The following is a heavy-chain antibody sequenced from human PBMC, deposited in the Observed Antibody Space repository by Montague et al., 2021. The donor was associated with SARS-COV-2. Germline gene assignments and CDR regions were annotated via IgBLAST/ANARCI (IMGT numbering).Heavy chain of an antibody. J-gene: IGHJ6*02. CDR3: SGISKYNYGIYYYGMDV. D-gene: IGHD5-18*01. CDR1: GGSISSYY. V-gene: IGHV4-59*01. Sequence: SETLSLTCTVSGGSISSYYWSWIRQPPGKGLEWFGYIYYSGSTNYNPSLRSRVTISVDTSKNQFSLKLSSVTAADTAVYYFSGISKYNYGIYYYGMDVWGQGTTVTVSS. CDR2: IYYSGST.